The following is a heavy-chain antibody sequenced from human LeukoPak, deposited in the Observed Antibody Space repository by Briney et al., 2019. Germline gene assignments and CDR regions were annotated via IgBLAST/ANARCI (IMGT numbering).Heavy chain of an antibody. J-gene: IGHJ4*02. CDR3: ARDRYSNPYYFDY. D-gene: IGHD6-13*01. Sequence: PSETLSLTCTVSGGSISSSSYYWGWIRQPPGKGLEWIGSIYYSGRTYYNPSLKSRVTISVDTSKNQFSLKLSSVTAADTAVYYWARDRYSNPYYFDYWGQGTLVTVSA. CDR1: GGSISSSSYY. CDR2: IYYSGRT. V-gene: IGHV4-39*07.